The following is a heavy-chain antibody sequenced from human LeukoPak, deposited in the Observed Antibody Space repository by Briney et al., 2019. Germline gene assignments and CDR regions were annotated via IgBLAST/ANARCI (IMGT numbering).Heavy chain of an antibody. V-gene: IGHV1-46*01. Sequence: ASVKVSCKASGYTFTSYYMHWVRQAPGQGLEWMGIINPSGGSTSYAQKFQGRVTMTRDTSISTAYMELSRLRSDDTAVYYCARDQRYCSGGSCYPEWFDPWGQGTLVTVSS. D-gene: IGHD2-15*01. CDR3: ARDQRYCSGGSCYPEWFDP. CDR1: GYTFTSYY. CDR2: INPSGGST. J-gene: IGHJ5*02.